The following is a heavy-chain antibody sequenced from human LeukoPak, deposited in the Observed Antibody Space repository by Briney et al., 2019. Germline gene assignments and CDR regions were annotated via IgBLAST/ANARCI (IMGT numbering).Heavy chain of an antibody. D-gene: IGHD2-15*01. CDR1: GFTFSNYG. J-gene: IGHJ3*02. V-gene: IGHV3-33*01. CDR3: ARGGGGRRGYCSGGDCYGAFDI. CDR2: IWYDGIRK. Sequence: PGRSLRLFCAASGFTFSNYGMHWVRQAPGKGLEWVAVIWYDGIRKYYADSVKGRFTISRDNSNNTLYLEMNSLRAEDTAVYYCARGGGGRRGYCSGGDCYGAFDIWGQETMVTVSS.